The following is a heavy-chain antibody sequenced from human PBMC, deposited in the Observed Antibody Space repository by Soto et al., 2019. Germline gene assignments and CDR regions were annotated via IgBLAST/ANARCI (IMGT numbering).Heavy chain of an antibody. V-gene: IGHV3-49*05. CDR1: GFTFGDYA. J-gene: IGHJ5*02. Sequence: EVQLVESGGALVKPGQSLRLSFTASGFTFGDYAVSWFRQAPGKGLEWVGFIRSVTFGGAAQYAASVRGRFTISRDDSTSVAYLQMDSLKTEDTAVYYCTRVGTTAVAHTWFVPWGQGTLVTVSS. CDR2: IRSVTFGGAA. D-gene: IGHD1-1*01. CDR3: TRVGTTAVAHTWFVP.